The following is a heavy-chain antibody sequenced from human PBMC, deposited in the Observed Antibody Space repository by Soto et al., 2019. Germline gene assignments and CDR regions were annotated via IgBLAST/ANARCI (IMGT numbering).Heavy chain of an antibody. J-gene: IGHJ4*02. CDR3: AKVRGLVEPFDY. V-gene: IGHV1-3*01. CDR1: GYTFTSYA. D-gene: IGHD2-8*02. CDR2: INAGNGNT. Sequence: ASVKVSCKASGYTFTSYAMHWVRQAPGQRLEWMGWINAGNGNTKYSQKFQGRVTITRDTSASTAYMELSSLRSEDTAIYYCAKVRGLVEPFDYWGQGTLVTVSS.